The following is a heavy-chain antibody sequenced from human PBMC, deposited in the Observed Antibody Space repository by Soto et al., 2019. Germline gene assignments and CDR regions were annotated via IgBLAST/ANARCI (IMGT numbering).Heavy chain of an antibody. J-gene: IGHJ5*02. Sequence: GGSLRLSCAASGFTFSSYAMSWVRQAPGKGLEWVSGISGSGTNTKYADSVKGRFTITRDNSKNTLYLQMSSLRVEDTAAYYCAKDRREVPESDWLDPWGQGTLVTVSS. CDR1: GFTFSSYA. CDR2: ISGSGTNT. V-gene: IGHV3-23*01. D-gene: IGHD2-2*01. CDR3: AKDRREVPESDWLDP.